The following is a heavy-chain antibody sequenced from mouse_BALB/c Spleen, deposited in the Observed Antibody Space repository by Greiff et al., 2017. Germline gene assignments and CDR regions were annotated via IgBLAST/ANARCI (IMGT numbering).Heavy chain of an antibody. D-gene: IGHD2-1*01. J-gene: IGHJ4*01. Sequence: QVQLKQSGAELMKPGASVKISCKATGYTFSSYWIEWVKQRPGHGLEWIGEILPGSGSTNYNEKFKGKATFTADTSSNTAYMQLSSLTSEDSAVYYCARGGNYLYAMDYWGQGTSVTVSS. CDR3: ARGGNYLYAMDY. CDR1: GYTFSSYW. V-gene: IGHV1-9*01. CDR2: ILPGSGST.